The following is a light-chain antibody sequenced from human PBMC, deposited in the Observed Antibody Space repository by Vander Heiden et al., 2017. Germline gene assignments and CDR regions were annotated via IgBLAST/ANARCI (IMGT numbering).Light chain of an antibody. CDR3: QQYNNWPPLT. J-gene: IGKJ4*01. CDR1: QSVNSN. CDR2: GAS. V-gene: IGKV3-15*01. Sequence: EIVMTQSPATPSVSPGARATPSCRASQSVNSNLAGYQQKPGQAPRLLIYGASTRATGIPARFSGSGSGTEFTLTVSSLQSEDFAVYYCQQYNNWPPLTFGGGTKVEIK.